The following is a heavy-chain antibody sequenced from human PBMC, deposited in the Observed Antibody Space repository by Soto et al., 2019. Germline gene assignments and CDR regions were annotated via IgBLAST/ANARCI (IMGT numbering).Heavy chain of an antibody. D-gene: IGHD3-3*02. CDR3: VSGHLLAVR. J-gene: IGHJ4*02. Sequence: EVQLVESGGGLVQPGGSLRLSCAASGFTVSSNYMSWVRQAPGKGLEWVSVIYTGDGTYYADSVKGRFTISRNNSTNPLYLKMISLRGQDTGVYNCVSGHLLAVRWGQGTLVTVSS. V-gene: IGHV3-66*01. CDR1: GFTVSSNY. CDR2: IYTGDGT.